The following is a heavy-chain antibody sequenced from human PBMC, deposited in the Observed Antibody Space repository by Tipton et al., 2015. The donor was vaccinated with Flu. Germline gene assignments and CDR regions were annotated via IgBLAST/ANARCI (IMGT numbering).Heavy chain of an antibody. J-gene: IGHJ6*02. V-gene: IGHV3-48*03. D-gene: IGHD3-9*01. Sequence: SLRLSCAASGFTFSSYEMNWVRQAPGKGLEWVSYISSSGSTIYYADSVKGRFTISRDNAKNSLYLQMNSLRAEDTAVYYCARGGGYDILTGYYLTGIRHYYGMDVWGQGTTVTVSS. CDR1: GFTFSSYE. CDR3: ARGGGYDILTGYYLTGIRHYYGMDV. CDR2: ISSSGSTI.